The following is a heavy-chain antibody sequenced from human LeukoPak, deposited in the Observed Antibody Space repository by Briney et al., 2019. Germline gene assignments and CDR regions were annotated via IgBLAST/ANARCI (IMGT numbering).Heavy chain of an antibody. D-gene: IGHD3-3*01. CDR3: ARPNSVLRFLEWPKGGYYYYYMDV. V-gene: IGHV1-8*01. CDR2: MNPNSGNT. Sequence: ASVKVSCKASGYTFTSYDINWVRRATGQGLEWMGWMNPNSGNTGYAQKFQGRVTMTRNTSMSTAYMELSSLRSEDTAVYYCARPNSVLRFLEWPKGGYYYYYMDVWGKGTTVTVSS. J-gene: IGHJ6*03. CDR1: GYTFTSYD.